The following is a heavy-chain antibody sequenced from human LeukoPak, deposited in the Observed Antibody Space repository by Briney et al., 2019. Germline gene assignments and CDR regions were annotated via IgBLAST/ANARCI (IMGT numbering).Heavy chain of an antibody. D-gene: IGHD6-6*01. J-gene: IGHJ4*02. CDR2: IYTSGST. CDR3: ARDGSSGFDD. V-gene: IGHV4-61*02. Sequence: SETLSLTCTVSGGSISSGSYYWSWIRQPAGKGLEWIGRIYTSGSTNYNPSLKSRVTISVDTSKNQFSLKLSSVTAADTAVYYCARDGSSGFDDWGQGTLVTGYS. CDR1: GGSISSGSYY.